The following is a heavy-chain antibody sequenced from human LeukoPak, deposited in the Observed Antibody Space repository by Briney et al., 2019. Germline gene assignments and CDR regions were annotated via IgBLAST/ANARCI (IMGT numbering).Heavy chain of an antibody. J-gene: IGHJ4*02. D-gene: IGHD2-15*01. Sequence: GASLRLSCAASGFNFRDYEMNWVRQAPGKGLEWISYIHTGGITIQYTDSVKGRFTISRDNAKNSLYLHMNSLRAEDTAVYYCATSSWDIWGQGTLVTVSS. V-gene: IGHV3-48*03. CDR3: ATSSWDI. CDR2: IHTGGITI. CDR1: GFNFRDYE.